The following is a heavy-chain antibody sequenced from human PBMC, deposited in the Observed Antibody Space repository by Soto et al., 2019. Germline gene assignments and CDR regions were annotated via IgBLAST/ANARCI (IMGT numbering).Heavy chain of an antibody. CDR1: GGSISSYY. J-gene: IGHJ6*02. V-gene: IGHV4-59*01. Sequence: SETLSLTCTVSGGSISSYYWSWIRQPPGKGLEWIGYIYYSGSTNYNPSLKSRVTMTRDTSISTAYMELSRLRSDDTAVYYCARGRDSSIAARDPSPMDVWGQGTTVTVSS. D-gene: IGHD6-6*01. CDR3: ARGRDSSIAARDPSPMDV. CDR2: IYYSGST.